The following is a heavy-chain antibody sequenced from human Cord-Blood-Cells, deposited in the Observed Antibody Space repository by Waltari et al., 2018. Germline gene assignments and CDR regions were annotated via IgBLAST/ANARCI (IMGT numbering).Heavy chain of an antibody. Sequence: QITLKESGPTLVNPPQPLTPPCTFSGFSLSTSGVGVGWIRQPPGKALEWLALIYWNDDKRYSPSLKSRLTITKDTSKNQVVLTMTNMDPVDTATYYCAHRPNLSSSKADAFDIWGQGTMVTVSS. CDR2: IYWNDDK. V-gene: IGHV2-5*01. CDR1: GFSLSTSGVG. CDR3: AHRPNLSSSKADAFDI. J-gene: IGHJ3*02. D-gene: IGHD6-6*01.